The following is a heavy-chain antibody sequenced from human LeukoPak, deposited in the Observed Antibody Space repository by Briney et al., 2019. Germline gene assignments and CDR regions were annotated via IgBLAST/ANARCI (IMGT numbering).Heavy chain of an antibody. J-gene: IGHJ4*02. D-gene: IGHD3-3*01. CDR2: INHNAETI. CDR3: ARGVPTITIFGVVIHFDY. CDR1: GFTFSSYV. Sequence: GGSLRLSCAASGFTFSSYVMSWVRQAPGKGLEWVSYINHNAETIYYADSVKGRFTISRDNAKNVLYLQMNRLRDGDTAVYYCARGVPTITIFGVVIHFDYWGQGTLVTVSS. V-gene: IGHV3-48*02.